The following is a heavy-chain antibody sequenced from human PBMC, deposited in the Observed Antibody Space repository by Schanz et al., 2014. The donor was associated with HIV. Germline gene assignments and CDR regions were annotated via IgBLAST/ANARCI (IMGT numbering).Heavy chain of an antibody. J-gene: IGHJ5*02. CDR1: GGSFSSFS. D-gene: IGHD1-1*01. CDR2: FIPMVGSA. Sequence: QVQLVQSGAEVKKPGSSVQVSCKASGGSFSSFSITWVRQAPGQGLEWMGGFIPMVGSANYAQKFLGRVTISADESTSTGYMDLSNLRSDDTAVYYCATCLITIGCSSWGQGTLVTVSS. V-gene: IGHV1-69*01. CDR3: ATCLITIGCSS.